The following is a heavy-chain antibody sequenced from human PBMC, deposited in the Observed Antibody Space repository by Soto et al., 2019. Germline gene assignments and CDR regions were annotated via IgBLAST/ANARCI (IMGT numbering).Heavy chain of an antibody. CDR1: GDSITSGSYS. CDR2: IHVTGYT. Sequence: PWETLSLTCSVSGDSITSGSYSWSWIRQAPGKGLEWIGNIHVTGYTSFSPSLKRRLSMSVDTSQNQFSLYLNSVTAADTAVYYCARGGALRPYDHVHLAFWGQGAMVTVYS. CDR3: ARGGALRPYDHVHLAF. D-gene: IGHD1-1*01. V-gene: IGHV4-30-2*01. J-gene: IGHJ4*02.